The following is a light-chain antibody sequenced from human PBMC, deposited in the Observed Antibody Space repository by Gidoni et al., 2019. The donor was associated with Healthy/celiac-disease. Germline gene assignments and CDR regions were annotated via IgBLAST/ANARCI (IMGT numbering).Light chain of an antibody. CDR1: QSVSSSY. J-gene: IGKJ1*01. CDR2: GAA. Sequence: IVLTQSHATLSLSPGERATLSCRASQSVSSSYLSWYQQKPGEAPRLLIYGAASRATGIPDRCSGSGSGTDFTLTISRLEPEDFAVYYCQQYGSSPPWTFGQGTKVEIK. V-gene: IGKV3-20*01. CDR3: QQYGSSPPWT.